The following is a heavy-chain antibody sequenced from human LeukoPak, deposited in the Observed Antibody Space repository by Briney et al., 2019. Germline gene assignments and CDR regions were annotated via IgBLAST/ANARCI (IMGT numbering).Heavy chain of an antibody. D-gene: IGHD5-18*01. J-gene: IGHJ4*02. CDR3: ARGYPRSGYSYGYSPPFDY. Sequence: SETLSLTCTVSGGSISSSNYYWGWIRQPPGKGLEWIGNIYYSGSTNYNPSLKSRVTISVDTSKNQFSLKLSSVTAADTAVYYCARGYPRSGYSYGYSPPFDYWGQGTLVTVSS. V-gene: IGHV4-39*07. CDR1: GGSISSSNYY. CDR2: IYYSGST.